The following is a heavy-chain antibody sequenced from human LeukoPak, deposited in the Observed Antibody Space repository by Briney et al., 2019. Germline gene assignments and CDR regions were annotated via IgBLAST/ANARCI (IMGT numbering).Heavy chain of an antibody. CDR3: ARDGGYCSGGSCFSLDY. V-gene: IGHV3-20*04. D-gene: IGHD2-15*01. J-gene: IGHJ4*02. Sequence: PGGTLRLSCAASGFTFDDYGMSWVRQAPGKGLEWVSGINWNGGSTVYADSVKGRLTISRDNAKNSLYLQMNSLTAEDTALYYCARDGGYCSGGSCFSLDYWGQGTLVTVSS. CDR2: INWNGGST. CDR1: GFTFDDYG.